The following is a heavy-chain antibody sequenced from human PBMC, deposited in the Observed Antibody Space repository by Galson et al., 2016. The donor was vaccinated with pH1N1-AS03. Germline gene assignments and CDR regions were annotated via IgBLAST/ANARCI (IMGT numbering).Heavy chain of an antibody. D-gene: IGHD3-10*02. CDR2: ISHDESKK. J-gene: IGHJ4*02. CDR1: GFTFRSYG. Sequence: SLRLSCAASGFTFRSYGVHWVRQTPGKGLQWVAVISHDESKKLYADSVRGRSTISRDNSKNTLYLQMNSLRPEDTAVYFCARSQSFYVDYFDNWGQGTLVTVSS. V-gene: IGHV3-30*03. CDR3: ARSQSFYVDYFDN.